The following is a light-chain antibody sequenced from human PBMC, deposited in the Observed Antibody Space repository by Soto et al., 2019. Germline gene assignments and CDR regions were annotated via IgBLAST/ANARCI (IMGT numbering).Light chain of an antibody. Sequence: EIVLTQSPGTLSLSPGERATLSCRASQSVSSSYLAWYQQKPGQAPRLLIYGASSRATGIPDRFSGSGSGTDFTLTISRLGPEDFAVYYCQQYGISPPFTFGGGTKVEIK. J-gene: IGKJ4*01. CDR1: QSVSSSY. CDR2: GAS. V-gene: IGKV3-20*01. CDR3: QQYGISPPFT.